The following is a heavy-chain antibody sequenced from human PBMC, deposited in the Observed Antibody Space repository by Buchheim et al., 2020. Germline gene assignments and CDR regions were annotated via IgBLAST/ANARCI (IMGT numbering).Heavy chain of an antibody. Sequence: EVQLVESGGGLVKPGGSLRLSCAASGFTFSSYSMNWVRQAPGKGLEWVSSISSSSSYIYYADSVKGRFTISRDNARSSLYLQMNSLRAEDTAVYYCARESEYSSGWYLARVSSYGMDVWGQGTT. V-gene: IGHV3-21*01. J-gene: IGHJ6*02. CDR1: GFTFSSYS. D-gene: IGHD6-19*01. CDR3: ARESEYSSGWYLARVSSYGMDV. CDR2: ISSSSSYI.